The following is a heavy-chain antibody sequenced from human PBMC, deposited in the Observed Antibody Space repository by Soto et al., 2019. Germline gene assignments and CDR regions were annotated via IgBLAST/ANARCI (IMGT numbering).Heavy chain of an antibody. CDR3: AKDIREYSSGWTYFDY. D-gene: IGHD6-19*01. V-gene: IGHV3-9*01. J-gene: IGHJ4*01. Sequence: GGSLRLSCAASGFTFHDYAMHWVRQGQGKGLEWFSGITWNSGSIDYADSVKGRFTISRDNAKNSLYLQMNSLRPEDTALYYCAKDIREYSSGWTYFDYWGHGTLVTVSS. CDR1: GFTFHDYA. CDR2: ITWNSGSI.